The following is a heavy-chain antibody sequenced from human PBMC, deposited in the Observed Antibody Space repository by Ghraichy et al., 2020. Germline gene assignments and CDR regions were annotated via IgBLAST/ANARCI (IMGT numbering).Heavy chain of an antibody. V-gene: IGHV3-7*03. CDR1: GFIFSTYW. D-gene: IGHD3-10*01. CDR2: INQDGREK. Sequence: GGSLRLSCAASGFIFSTYWMTWVRQAPGKGLEWVANINQDGREKYYVDSVKGRFTISRDNAKNSLYLQMNGLRAEDTAVYYCSSGDPFDIWGQGAMVAVSS. J-gene: IGHJ3*02. CDR3: SSGDPFDI.